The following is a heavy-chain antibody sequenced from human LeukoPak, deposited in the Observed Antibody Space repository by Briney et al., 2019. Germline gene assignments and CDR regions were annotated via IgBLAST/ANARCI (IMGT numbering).Heavy chain of an antibody. CDR3: ARDPSYDFWSGYYEYVV. J-gene: IGHJ4*02. Sequence: PGGSLRLSCAASGFTFSSYAMHWVRQAPGKGLEWVAVISYDGSNKYYADSVKGRFTISRDNSKNTLYLQMNSLRAEDTAVYYCARDPSYDFWSGYYEYVVWGQGTLVTVSS. D-gene: IGHD3-3*01. V-gene: IGHV3-30-3*01. CDR2: ISYDGSNK. CDR1: GFTFSSYA.